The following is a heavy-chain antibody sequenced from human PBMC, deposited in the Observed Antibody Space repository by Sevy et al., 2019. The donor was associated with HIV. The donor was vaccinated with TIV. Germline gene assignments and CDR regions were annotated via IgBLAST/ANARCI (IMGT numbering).Heavy chain of an antibody. CDR1: GFTVSSNY. CDR3: ARDLHSSGWYYFDY. Sequence: GGSLRISCAASGFTVSSNYMSWVRQAPGKGLEWVSVIYSGGSTYYADSVKGRFTISRDNSKNTLYLQMNSLRAEDTAVYYCARDLHSSGWYYFDYWGQGTLVTVSS. V-gene: IGHV3-53*01. CDR2: IYSGGST. D-gene: IGHD6-19*01. J-gene: IGHJ4*02.